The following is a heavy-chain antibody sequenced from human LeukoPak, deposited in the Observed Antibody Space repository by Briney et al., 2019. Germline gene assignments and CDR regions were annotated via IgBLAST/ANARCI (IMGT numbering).Heavy chain of an antibody. CDR2: IYYSGST. V-gene: IGHV4-59*08. CDR3: ARHFGDYVSLYYYYYMDV. J-gene: IGHJ6*03. Sequence: SETLSLTCTVSGDSITNYYWGWIRQPPGKGLEWIGYIYYSGSTNYNPSLKSRVTISVDTSKNQFSLKLSSVTAADTAVYYCARHFGDYVSLYYYYYMDVWGKGTTVSISS. CDR1: GDSITNYY. D-gene: IGHD4-17*01.